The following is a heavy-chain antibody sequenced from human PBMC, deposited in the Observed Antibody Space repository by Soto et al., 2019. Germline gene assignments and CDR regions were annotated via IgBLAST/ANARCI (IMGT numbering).Heavy chain of an antibody. CDR3: ARTPTYSRLGDH. V-gene: IGHV1-18*01. CDR1: GYTFTIPG. D-gene: IGHD3-22*01. Sequence: QFELVQSGGEVKKPSASVKVSCKASGYTFTIPGVSWFRQAPAQGLEWVGWSKPNNDKSVSAQKFQDRVTLTTDTSTSTVYMELRSLTSDDTAFYYCARTPTYSRLGDHWGQGTLVTVAS. CDR2: SKPNNDKS. J-gene: IGHJ4*02.